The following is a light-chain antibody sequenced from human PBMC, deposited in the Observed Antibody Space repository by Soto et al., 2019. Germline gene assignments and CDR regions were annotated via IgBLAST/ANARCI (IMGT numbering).Light chain of an antibody. J-gene: IGLJ1*01. V-gene: IGLV4-60*02. CDR3: ETWESNTQD. CDR2: LEGSGSN. CDR1: SGHSSYI. Sequence: QSVLTQSSSASASLGSSVKLTCTLSSGHSSYIIAWHQQQPGKATRYLMKLEGSGSNNKGSGVPDRFSGSSSGADRYLTISNLQFEDEAEYFCETWESNTQDFGTGTQLTLL.